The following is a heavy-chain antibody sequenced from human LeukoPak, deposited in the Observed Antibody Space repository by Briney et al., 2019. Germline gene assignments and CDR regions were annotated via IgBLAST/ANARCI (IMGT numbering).Heavy chain of an antibody. CDR3: AKEGSSSSLFDY. CDR1: GFTFSSYG. CDR2: ISYDGSNK. Sequence: GGSLRLSCAASGFTFSSYGTHWVRQAPGKGLEWVAVISYDGSNKYYADSVKGRFTISRDNSKNTLYLQMNSLRAEDTAVYYCAKEGSSSSLFDYWGQGTLVTVSS. J-gene: IGHJ4*02. D-gene: IGHD6-6*01. V-gene: IGHV3-30*18.